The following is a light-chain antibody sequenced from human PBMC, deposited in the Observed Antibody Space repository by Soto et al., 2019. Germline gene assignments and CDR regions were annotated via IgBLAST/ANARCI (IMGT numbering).Light chain of an antibody. CDR1: QSVSSGY. CDR3: QQYARSPAT. J-gene: IGKJ2*01. CDR2: GSS. Sequence: EIVLTQSPGTLSLSPGETATFSCSASQSVSSGYLACYQQKFGQAPRLLIHGSSSRASGVPDRFSGSGSGTDFTLTISRLEPEDFAVYYCQQYARSPATFGQGTKVEIK. V-gene: IGKV3-20*01.